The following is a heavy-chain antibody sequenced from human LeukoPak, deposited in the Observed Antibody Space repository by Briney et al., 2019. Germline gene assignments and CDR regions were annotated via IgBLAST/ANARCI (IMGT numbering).Heavy chain of an antibody. J-gene: IGHJ6*02. CDR3: ARDCSSTSCYVYGMDV. CDR1: GYTFTGYY. D-gene: IGHD2-2*01. V-gene: IGHV1-2*06. CDR2: INPNSGGT. Sequence: AASVSVSCTASGYTFTGYYMHWVRQAPGQGLEWMGRINPNSGGTNYAQKFQGRVTMTRDTSSSTAYMELSRLRSDDTAVYYCARDCSSTSCYVYGMDVWGQGTTVTVSS.